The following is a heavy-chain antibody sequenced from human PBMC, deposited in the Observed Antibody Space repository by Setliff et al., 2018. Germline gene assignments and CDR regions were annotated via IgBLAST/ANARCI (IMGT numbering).Heavy chain of an antibody. Sequence: GASVKVSCKASGYNFAESIVSWVRQAPGQGLEWMGWINPNSGGTNYAQKFQGRVTMAWDTSISTAYMDLSRLTSDDTAVYYCLRLVRYCSRTTCQRTPGDEVWGQGTLVTVSS. CDR1: GYNFAESI. CDR3: LRLVRYCSRTTCQRTPGDEV. V-gene: IGHV1-2*02. CDR2: INPNSGGT. J-gene: IGHJ4*02. D-gene: IGHD2-8*01.